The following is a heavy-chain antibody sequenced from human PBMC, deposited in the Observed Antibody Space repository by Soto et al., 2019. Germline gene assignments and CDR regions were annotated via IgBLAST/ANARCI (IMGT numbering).Heavy chain of an antibody. Sequence: PGGSLILSCAASGFTFSGYGMHWVSKEPGKGLEWVAVISYDGSNKYLRGLREGPIHHLRDNDKNTLYLQLDSLRVEDTAMYYCTRGPRPSSSGTGAYWGPGTQVTVSS. CDR3: TRGPRPSSSGTGAY. CDR1: GFTFSGYG. J-gene: IGHJ4*02. D-gene: IGHD1-26*01. CDR2: ISYDGSNK. V-gene: IGHV3-30*03.